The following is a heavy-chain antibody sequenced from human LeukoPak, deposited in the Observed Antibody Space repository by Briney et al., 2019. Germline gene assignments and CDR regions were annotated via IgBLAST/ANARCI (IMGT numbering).Heavy chain of an antibody. CDR2: IYYSGST. Sequence: PSETLSHTCTVSGGSISNYYWSWIRQPPGKGLEWIGYIYYSGSTNYNPSLKSRVTISVDTSKNQFSLKLSSVTAADTAVYYCARDSDYMDVWGQGTTVTVSS. CDR3: ARDSDYMDV. J-gene: IGHJ6*03. D-gene: IGHD3-10*01. CDR1: GGSISNYY. V-gene: IGHV4-59*01.